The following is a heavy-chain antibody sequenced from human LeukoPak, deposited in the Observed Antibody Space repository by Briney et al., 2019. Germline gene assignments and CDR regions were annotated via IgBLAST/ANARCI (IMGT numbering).Heavy chain of an antibody. CDR3: ARGVGAIFGVNYYYGMDV. CDR2: INHSGST. V-gene: IGHV4-34*01. CDR1: GGSISSYY. Sequence: SETLSLTCTVSGGSISSYYWSWIRQPPGKGLEWIGEINHSGSTNYNPSLKSRVTISVDTSKNQFSLKLSSVTAADTAVYYCARGVGAIFGVNYYYGMDVWGQGTTVTVSS. J-gene: IGHJ6*02. D-gene: IGHD3-3*01.